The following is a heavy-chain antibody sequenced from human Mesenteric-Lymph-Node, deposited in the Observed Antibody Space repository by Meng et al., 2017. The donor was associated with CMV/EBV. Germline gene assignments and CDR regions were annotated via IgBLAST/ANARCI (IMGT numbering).Heavy chain of an antibody. V-gene: IGHV3-11*04. J-gene: IGHJ4*02. Sequence: GESLKISCAASGFTFSDYYITWIRQAPGKGLEWVSYISSSGSTLKYADAVKGRFAISRDNAKSSLYLQLDSLSPEDTAVNYCARGHDFDYWGQGTLVTVSS. CDR1: GFTFSDYY. CDR2: ISSSGSTL. CDR3: ARGHDFDY.